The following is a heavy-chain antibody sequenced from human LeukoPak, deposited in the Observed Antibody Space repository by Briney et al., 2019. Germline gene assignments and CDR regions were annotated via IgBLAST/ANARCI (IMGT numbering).Heavy chain of an antibody. D-gene: IGHD5-18*01. CDR2: ISYDGSNK. CDR3: ARGRNTAMVSGYYFDY. Sequence: PGRSLRLSCAASGFTFSSYAMHWVRQAPGKGLEWVAVISYDGSNKYYADSVKGRFTISRDNSKNTLYLQMNSLRAEDTAVYYCARGRNTAMVSGYYFDYWGQGTLVTVSS. CDR1: GFTFSSYA. V-gene: IGHV3-30-3*01. J-gene: IGHJ4*02.